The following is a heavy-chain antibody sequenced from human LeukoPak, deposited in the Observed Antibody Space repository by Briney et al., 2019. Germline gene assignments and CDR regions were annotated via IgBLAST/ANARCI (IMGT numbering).Heavy chain of an antibody. CDR3: ARALSLDDAFDI. CDR2: INHSGST. Sequence: SETLSLTCAVYGGSFSGYYWSWIRQPPGKGLGWIGEINHSGSTNYNPSLKSRVTISVDTSKNQFSLKLSSVTAADTAVYYCARALSLDDAFDIWGQGTMVTVSS. V-gene: IGHV4-34*01. D-gene: IGHD1-1*01. J-gene: IGHJ3*02. CDR1: GGSFSGYY.